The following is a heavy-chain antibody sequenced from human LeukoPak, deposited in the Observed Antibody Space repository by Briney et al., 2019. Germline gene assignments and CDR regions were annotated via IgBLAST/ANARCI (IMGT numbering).Heavy chain of an antibody. V-gene: IGHV3-53*01. D-gene: IGHD6-13*01. J-gene: IGHJ4*02. Sequence: GGSLRLSCAASGFTVSSNYMSWVRQAPGKGLEWVSVIYSGGSTYYADSVKGRFTISRDNSKNTLYLQMNSLRAEDTAVYYCAGLSSSWYEYYFDYWGQGTLVTVSS. CDR3: AGLSSSWYEYYFDY. CDR2: IYSGGST. CDR1: GFTVSSNY.